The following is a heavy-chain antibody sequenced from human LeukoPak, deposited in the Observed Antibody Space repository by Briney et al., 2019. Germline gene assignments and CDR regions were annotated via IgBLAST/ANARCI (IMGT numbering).Heavy chain of an antibody. V-gene: IGHV4-59*01. D-gene: IGHD6-19*01. J-gene: IGHJ3*02. CDR2: IYYSGRT. CDR3: ARSIAVAGNDAFDI. Sequence: PSETLSLTCTVSGGSINSYYWSWIRQPPGKGLEWIGYIYYSGRTNYNPSLKSRVTISVDTSMNQFSLKLTSVTAADTAVYYCARSIAVAGNDAFDIWGRGTMVTVSS. CDR1: GGSINSYY.